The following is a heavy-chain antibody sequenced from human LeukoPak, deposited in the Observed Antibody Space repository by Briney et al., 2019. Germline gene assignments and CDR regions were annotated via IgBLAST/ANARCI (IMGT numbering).Heavy chain of an antibody. Sequence: SETLSLTCAVYGGSFSGYYWSGIRQPPAKGLEWIGEINHSGSTNYNPSLKSRVTISVDTSKDKFSLKLSSVTAADTAVYYCERGRGYYYDSSGYYPNWGQRGLVSDSS. J-gene: IGHJ4*02. V-gene: IGHV4-34*01. D-gene: IGHD3-22*01. CDR2: INHSGST. CDR3: ERGRGYYYDSSGYYPN. CDR1: GGSFSGYY.